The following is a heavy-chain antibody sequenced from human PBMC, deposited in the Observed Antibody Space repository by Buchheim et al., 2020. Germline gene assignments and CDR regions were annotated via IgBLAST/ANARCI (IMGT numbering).Heavy chain of an antibody. V-gene: IGHV4-39*02. J-gene: IGHJ4*02. CDR2: VNHSGTT. D-gene: IGHD3-22*01. CDR1: GGSISNSDSYY. Sequence: QQQLQESGPGLVKPSETLSLTCTVSGGSISNSDSYYWGWIRQPPGKGLEWIGEVNHSGTTNYNPSLKSRVTISVDTSKNQFSLKLSSVTAADTAVYFCARGPKVYYDGTGGYYYFDYWGQGTL. CDR3: ARGPKVYYDGTGGYYYFDY.